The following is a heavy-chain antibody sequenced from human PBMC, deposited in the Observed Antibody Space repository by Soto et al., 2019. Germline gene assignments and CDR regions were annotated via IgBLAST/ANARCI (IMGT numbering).Heavy chain of an antibody. V-gene: IGHV1-69*12. CDR3: ARPVPAAGYYSGMDV. CDR1: GGTFSSYA. D-gene: IGHD2-2*01. J-gene: IGHJ6*02. Sequence: QVQLVHSGAEVEKPGSSVRVSCKASGGTFSSYAISSVRQAPGQGLEWNGGIIPIVGTANYAQKFQVRVTITADESTSTACMELSRLRSDDTPVFYCARPVPAAGYYSGMDVWGQGTTVTVSS. CDR2: IIPIVGTA.